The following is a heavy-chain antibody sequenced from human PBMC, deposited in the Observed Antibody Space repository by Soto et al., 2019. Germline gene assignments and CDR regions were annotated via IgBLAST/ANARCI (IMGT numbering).Heavy chain of an antibody. D-gene: IGHD2-2*01. CDR1: GYTFTSYG. J-gene: IGHJ4*02. CDR2: ISAYNGNT. CDR3: ARDLSLGVVPAAIRFDY. V-gene: IGHV1-18*01. Sequence: ASVKVSCKASGYTFTSYGISWVRQAPGQGLEWMGWISAYNGNTNYAQKLQGRVTMTTDTSTSTAYMELRSLRSDDTAVYYCARDLSLGVVPAAIRFDYWGQGTLVTVSS.